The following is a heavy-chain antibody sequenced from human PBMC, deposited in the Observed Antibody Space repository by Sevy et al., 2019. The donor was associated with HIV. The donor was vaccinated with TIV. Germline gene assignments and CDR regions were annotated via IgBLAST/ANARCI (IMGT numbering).Heavy chain of an antibody. D-gene: IGHD1-26*01. CDR2: ISSSSSTI. V-gene: IGHV3-48*01. CDR1: GFTFSSDS. CDR3: ARDPTVGATYYGMDV. Sequence: GGSLRLSCAASGFTFSSDSMNWVRQAPGKELEWVSYISSSSSTIYYADSVKGRFTISRDNAKNSLYLQMNSLRAEDTAVYYCARDPTVGATYYGMDVWGQGTTVTVSS. J-gene: IGHJ6*02.